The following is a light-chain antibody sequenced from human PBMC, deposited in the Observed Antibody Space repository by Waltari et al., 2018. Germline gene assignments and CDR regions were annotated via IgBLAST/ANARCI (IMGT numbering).Light chain of an antibody. CDR2: DAS. J-gene: IGKJ5*01. CDR1: QTISTF. V-gene: IGKV3-11*01. CDR3: LQRADWPPIT. Sequence: EVVLTQSPATLSLSPGARATLSCRASQTISTFLFWYQQKPGQAPRLLIYDASNRATGIPARFSGSGSGTDFTLTISSLEAEDSAVYYCLQRADWPPITFGQGTRLEI.